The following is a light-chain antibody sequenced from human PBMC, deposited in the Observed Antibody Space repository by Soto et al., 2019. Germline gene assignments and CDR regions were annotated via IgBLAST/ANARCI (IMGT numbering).Light chain of an antibody. CDR3: HSYDSRLSGYV. V-gene: IGLV1-40*01. J-gene: IGLJ1*01. CDR1: RSNIGAGYV. Sequence: QSVLTQPPSVSWAPGQGVTISCTGSRSNIGAGYVVHWYQQVPGTAPKLLIYGNSNRPSGVPDRFSGSTSGTSASLAITGLQTEDEAVYYCHSYDSRLSGYVFGTGTKVTVL. CDR2: GNS.